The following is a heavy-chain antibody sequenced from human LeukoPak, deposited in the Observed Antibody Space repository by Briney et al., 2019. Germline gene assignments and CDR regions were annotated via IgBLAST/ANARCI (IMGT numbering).Heavy chain of an antibody. CDR2: INPNSGGT. Sequence: ASVKVSCKASGYTFTGYYMHWVRQAPGQGLEWMGWINPNSGGTNYAQKFQGRVTMTRDTSISTAYMELSRLRSDDTAVYYCARDSSVAAREIHYWGQGTLVTVSS. J-gene: IGHJ4*02. D-gene: IGHD6-6*01. CDR3: ARDSSVAAREIHY. V-gene: IGHV1-2*02. CDR1: GYTFTGYY.